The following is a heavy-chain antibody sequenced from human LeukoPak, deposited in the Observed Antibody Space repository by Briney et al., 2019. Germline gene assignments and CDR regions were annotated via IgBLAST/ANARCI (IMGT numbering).Heavy chain of an antibody. CDR1: GFTFSSYA. D-gene: IGHD2-2*01. CDR3: ANGYDIEVVPAAMFN. Sequence: GGSLRLSCAASGFTFSSYAMSWVRQAPGKGLEWVSAISGSGGSTYYADSVKGRFTIFRDNSKNTLYLQMNSLRAEDTAVYYCANGYDIEVVPAAMFNWGQGTLVTVSS. CDR2: ISGSGGST. V-gene: IGHV3-23*01. J-gene: IGHJ4*02.